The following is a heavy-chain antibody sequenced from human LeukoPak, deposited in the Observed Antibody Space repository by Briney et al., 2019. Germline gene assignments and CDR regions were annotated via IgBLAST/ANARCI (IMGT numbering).Heavy chain of an antibody. J-gene: IGHJ4*02. D-gene: IGHD3-22*01. V-gene: IGHV1-18*01. CDR1: GYTFTSYG. Sequence: ASVKVSCKASGYTFTSYGINWVRQAPGQGLEWMGWISAYNGDTNYAQKLQGRVTMTTDTSTSTAYMELRSLRSDDTAVYYCARARGYYDSSGYYLLDYWGQGTLVTVSS. CDR3: ARARGYYDSSGYYLLDY. CDR2: ISAYNGDT.